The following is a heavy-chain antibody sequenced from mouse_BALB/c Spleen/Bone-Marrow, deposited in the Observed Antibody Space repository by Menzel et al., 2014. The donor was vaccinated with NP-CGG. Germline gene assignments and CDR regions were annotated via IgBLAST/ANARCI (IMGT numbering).Heavy chain of an antibody. CDR1: GFSFSNYG. V-gene: IGHV5-9-2*01. D-gene: IGHD2-4*01. J-gene: IGHJ3*01. Sequence: EVKVIESGGGLVKSGGSLKLSCAASGFSFSNYGMSWVRQTPEKRLEWVATISGDGRYTFYSDSVKGRFTISSDNAKNNLYLQLSSLRSEDTALYYCARHAYYDQTEVSFVYWGQGTLVTVSA. CDR3: ARHAYYDQTEVSFVY. CDR2: ISGDGRYT.